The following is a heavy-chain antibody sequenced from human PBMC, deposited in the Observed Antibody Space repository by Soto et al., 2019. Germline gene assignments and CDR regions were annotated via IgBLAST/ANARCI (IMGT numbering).Heavy chain of an antibody. CDR1: GGTFSSYA. CDR3: ARSLVVPAAPPDFGMDV. D-gene: IGHD2-2*01. J-gene: IGHJ6*02. CDR2: IIPIFGTA. Sequence: QVQLVQSGAEVKKPGSSVKVSCKASGGTFSSYAISWVRQAPGQGLEWMGGIIPIFGTANYAQKFQGRVTITADESTSTAYMGLSSLRSVDAAVYYCARSLVVPAAPPDFGMDVWGQGTTVTVSS. V-gene: IGHV1-69*01.